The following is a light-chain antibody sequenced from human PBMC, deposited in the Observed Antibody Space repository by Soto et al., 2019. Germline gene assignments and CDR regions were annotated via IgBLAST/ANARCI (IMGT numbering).Light chain of an antibody. CDR3: QHYNYWPYT. Sequence: EIVLTQSPATLSLSPGERATLSCRASQSVSSYLAWYQQKPGQAPRLLIYGASTRATGIPARFSGSGSGTEFTLTISSLQSEDFAVYYCQHYNYWPYTFGQGTKVDIK. CDR1: QSVSSY. J-gene: IGKJ2*01. V-gene: IGKV3-15*01. CDR2: GAS.